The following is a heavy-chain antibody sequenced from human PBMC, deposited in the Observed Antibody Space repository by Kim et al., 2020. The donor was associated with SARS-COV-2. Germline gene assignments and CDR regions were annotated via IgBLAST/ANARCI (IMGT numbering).Heavy chain of an antibody. J-gene: IGHJ4*02. V-gene: IGHV3-66*01. CDR3: AREGEYSNSGYIFDY. CDR2: IYSGGST. Sequence: GGSLRLSCADSGFTVRSNYMSWVRQAPGKGLEWVSVIYSGGSTNYADSVKGRFTISRDTAKNTVYLQMNSLRAEDSAVYYCAREGEYSNSGYIFDYWGQGTLVTVSS. CDR1: GFTVRSNY. D-gene: IGHD1-1*01.